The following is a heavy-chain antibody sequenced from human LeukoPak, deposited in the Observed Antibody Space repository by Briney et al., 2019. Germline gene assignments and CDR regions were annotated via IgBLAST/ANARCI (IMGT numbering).Heavy chain of an antibody. CDR3: ARDAFGGDSFET. V-gene: IGHV1-2*02. Sequence: AASVKVSCKASGYTFTGYYMHWVRQAPGQGLEWLGWIYAKTGATKNAQKFQGRVTMARDTSINTAYMDLYSLNSDDTAVYYCARDAFGGDSFETWGQGTMVTVSS. J-gene: IGHJ3*02. D-gene: IGHD3-10*01. CDR1: GYTFTGYY. CDR2: IYAKTGAT.